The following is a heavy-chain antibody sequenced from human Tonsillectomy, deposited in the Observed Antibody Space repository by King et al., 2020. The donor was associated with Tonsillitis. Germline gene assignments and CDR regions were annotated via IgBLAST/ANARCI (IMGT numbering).Heavy chain of an antibody. Sequence: QLQESGPGLVKPSQTLSLTCNVSGGSISSSDYSWTWIRQPPGKGLEWIGYIFYSVNTFYNPSLKSRVTISVETSRTQFSLRLSSVTAADTAVYYCARSIPAARHQDAFDIWGQGTMVTVSS. CDR1: GGSISSSDYS. CDR2: IFYSVNT. D-gene: IGHD2-2*01. V-gene: IGHV4-30-4*01. CDR3: ARSIPAARHQDAFDI. J-gene: IGHJ3*02.